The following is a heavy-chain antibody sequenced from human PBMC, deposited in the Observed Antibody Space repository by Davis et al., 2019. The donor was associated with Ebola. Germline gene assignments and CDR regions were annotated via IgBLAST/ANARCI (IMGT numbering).Heavy chain of an antibody. CDR3: AKDHPAAGTFDY. Sequence: PGGSLRLSCAASGFTFSDYYMSWIRQAPGKGLEWVSYISSSSSYTNYADPVKGRFTISRDNSKNTLYLQMNSLRAEETAVYYCAKDHPAAGTFDYWGQGTLVTVSS. D-gene: IGHD6-13*01. CDR1: GFTFSDYY. V-gene: IGHV3-11*05. J-gene: IGHJ4*02. CDR2: ISSSSSYT.